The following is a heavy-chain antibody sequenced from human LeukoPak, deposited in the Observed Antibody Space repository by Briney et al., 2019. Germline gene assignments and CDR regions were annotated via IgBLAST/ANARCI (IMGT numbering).Heavy chain of an antibody. V-gene: IGHV1-46*01. CDR3: ARDPGYYDSSGYYVPYDFDY. CDR1: RCTFTSYY. CDR2: INPSGGST. D-gene: IGHD3-22*01. Sequence: GASVKVSCKASRCTFTSYYMHWVRQAPGQGLEWMGIINPSGGSTSYAQKFQGRVTMTRDTSTSTVYMELSSLRSEDTAVYYCARDPGYYDSSGYYVPYDFDYWGQGTLVTVSS. J-gene: IGHJ4*02.